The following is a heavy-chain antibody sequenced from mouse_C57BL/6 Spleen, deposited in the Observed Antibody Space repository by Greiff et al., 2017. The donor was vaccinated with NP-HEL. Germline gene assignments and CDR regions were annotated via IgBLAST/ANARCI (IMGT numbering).Heavy chain of an antibody. V-gene: IGHV5-15*01. CDR3: ARTTVVATGAMDY. J-gene: IGHJ4*01. CDR2: ISNLAYSI. CDR1: GFTFSDYG. Sequence: DVKLVESGGGLVQPGGSLKLSCAASGFTFSDYGMAWVRQAPRKGPEWVAFISNLAYSIYYADTVTGRFTISRENAKNTLYLEMSSLRSEDTAMYYCARTTVVATGAMDYWGQGTSVTVSS. D-gene: IGHD1-1*01.